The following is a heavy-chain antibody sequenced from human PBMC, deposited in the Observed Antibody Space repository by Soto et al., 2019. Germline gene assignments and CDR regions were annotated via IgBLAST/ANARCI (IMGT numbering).Heavy chain of an antibody. J-gene: IGHJ3*02. CDR3: AHGPEATDAFDI. D-gene: IGHD5-12*01. V-gene: IGHV2-5*02. Sequence: QITLKESGPTLVKPTQTLTLTCTFSGFSLSTSGVGVGWIRQPPGKALEWLALIYWDDDKRDSPSLKSRLTITKDTSKNQVVLTMTNMDPVDTATYYCAHGPEATDAFDIWGQGTMVTVSS. CDR1: GFSLSTSGVG. CDR2: IYWDDDK.